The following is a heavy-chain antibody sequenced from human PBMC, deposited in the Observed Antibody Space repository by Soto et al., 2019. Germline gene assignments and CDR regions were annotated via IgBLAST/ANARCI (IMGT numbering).Heavy chain of an antibody. D-gene: IGHD3-22*01. J-gene: IGHJ4*02. V-gene: IGHV4-30-4*01. CDR1: GGSISGGDYY. Sequence: SETLSLTCTVSGGSISGGDYYWSWIRQPPGKGLEWIGYIYYSGSTYYNPSLKSRVTISVDTSKNQFSLKLSSVTAADTAVYYCARDGYYDSSGYAPVDYWGQGTLVTVSS. CDR3: ARDGYYDSSGYAPVDY. CDR2: IYYSGST.